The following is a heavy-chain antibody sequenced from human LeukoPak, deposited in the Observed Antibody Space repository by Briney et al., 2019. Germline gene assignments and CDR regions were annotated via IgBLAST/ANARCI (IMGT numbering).Heavy chain of an antibody. J-gene: IGHJ6*03. CDR3: ARTLSSSWYYYYYYMDV. CDR1: GGTFSTYA. CDR2: IIPIFGTA. Sequence: VASVKVSCKASGGTFSTYAFSWVRQAPGQGLEWMGGIIPIFGTANYAQKFQGRVTITADKSTSTAYMELSSLRSEDTAVYYCARTLSSSWYYYYYYMDVWGKGTTVTISS. D-gene: IGHD6-13*01. V-gene: IGHV1-69*06.